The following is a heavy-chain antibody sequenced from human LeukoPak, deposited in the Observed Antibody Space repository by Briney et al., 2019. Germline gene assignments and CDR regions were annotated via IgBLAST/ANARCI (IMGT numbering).Heavy chain of an antibody. CDR2: ISSSGNTI. J-gene: IGHJ3*02. V-gene: IGHV3-48*03. D-gene: IGHD2-15*01. CDR1: GFTFSSYE. Sequence: GGSLRLSCAASGFTFSSYEMNWVRQAPGKGLEWVSYISSSGNTIYYADSVKGRFTISRDNAKNSLYLQMNSLRAEDTAVYYCARDCSGGSCYSPAPGAFDIWGQGTMVAVSS. CDR3: ARDCSGGSCYSPAPGAFDI.